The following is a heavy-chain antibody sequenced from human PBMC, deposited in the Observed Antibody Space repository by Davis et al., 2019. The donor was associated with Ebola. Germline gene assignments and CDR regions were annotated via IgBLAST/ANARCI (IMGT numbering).Heavy chain of an antibody. CDR3: AQQLGDYGGNALRY. CDR2: ISSSSSYI. V-gene: IGHV3-21*01. D-gene: IGHD4-23*01. J-gene: IGHJ4*02. Sequence: GGSLRLSCAASGFTFSGFWMSWVRQAPGKGLEWVSSISSSSSYIYYADSVKGRFTISRDDAKKSLYLQMDSLRVEDTAVYYCAQQLGDYGGNALRYWGQGTLVTVSS. CDR1: GFTFSGFW.